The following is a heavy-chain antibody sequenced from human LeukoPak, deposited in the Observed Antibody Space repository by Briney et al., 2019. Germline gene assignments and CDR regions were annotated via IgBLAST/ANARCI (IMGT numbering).Heavy chain of an antibody. CDR2: ISGSGGST. J-gene: IGHJ5*02. CDR1: GFTFSSYA. CDR3: AKDLGVVVSARVGNWFDP. D-gene: IGHD2-2*01. Sequence: PGGSLRLSCAASGFTFSSYAMSWVRQAPGKGLEWVSAISGSGGSTYYADSVKGRFTISRDNSKNTLYLQVNSLRAEDTAVYYCAKDLGVVVSARVGNWFDPWGQGTLVTVSS. V-gene: IGHV3-23*01.